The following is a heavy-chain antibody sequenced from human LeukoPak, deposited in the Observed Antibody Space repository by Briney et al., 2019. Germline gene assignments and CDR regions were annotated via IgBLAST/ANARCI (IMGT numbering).Heavy chain of an antibody. CDR2: ISGSGGST. CDR3: AKDLYCSSTSCSMDV. CDR1: GFTFSSYA. V-gene: IGHV3-23*01. D-gene: IGHD2-2*01. Sequence: GRSLRLSCAASGFTFSSYAMSWVRQAPGKWLEWVSAISGSGGSTYYADSVKGRFTISRDNSKNTLYLQMNSLRAEDTAVYYCAKDLYCSSTSCSMDVWGQGTTVTVSS. J-gene: IGHJ6*02.